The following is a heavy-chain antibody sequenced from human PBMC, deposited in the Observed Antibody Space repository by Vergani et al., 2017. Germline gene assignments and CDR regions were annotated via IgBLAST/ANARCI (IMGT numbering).Heavy chain of an antibody. Sequence: QVQLQESGPGLVKPSETLSLTCTVSGDSVISTDYHWGWIRQPPGKGLEWIGSMAYSGITSYNPSLESRISISFETPTNHFSLRLTSVIAADTAVYYCASKRGACRASYCHSYDFWGPGTLVGVSS. V-gene: IGHV4-39*01. J-gene: IGHJ4*02. CDR2: MAYSGIT. CDR1: GDSVISTDYH. CDR3: ASKRGACRASYCHSYDF. D-gene: IGHD3-22*01.